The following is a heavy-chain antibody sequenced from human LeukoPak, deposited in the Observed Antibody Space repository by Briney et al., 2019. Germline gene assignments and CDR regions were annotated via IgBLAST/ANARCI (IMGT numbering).Heavy chain of an antibody. Sequence: GGSLRLSCAASGFTFSNYGMHWVRQAPGEGLEWVAVISYDGGNTYYADSVKGRFTISRDNSKNTLYLQMNSLRAEDTAVYYCAKGRGSAPFYGMDVWGQGTTVTVSS. J-gene: IGHJ6*02. CDR2: ISYDGGNT. CDR3: AKGRGSAPFYGMDV. V-gene: IGHV3-30*18. D-gene: IGHD2-15*01. CDR1: GFTFSNYG.